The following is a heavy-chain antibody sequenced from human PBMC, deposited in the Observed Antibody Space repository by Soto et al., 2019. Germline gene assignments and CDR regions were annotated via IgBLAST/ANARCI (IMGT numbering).Heavy chain of an antibody. CDR1: GSRFSNYV. D-gene: IGHD2-2*02. V-gene: IGHV1-69*06. CDR2: IIPIFNST. J-gene: IGHJ4*02. Sequence: QVQLVQSGAEVKTPGSSLKVSCKVSGSRFSNYVISWVRQAPGHGLEWLGRIIPIFNSTKYAQSFQGRVTITADKSTSTASVELSSLRSADTAVYYCAREGRGKKAGYNGLVSLGYWGQGTLVTGSS. CDR3: AREGRGKKAGYNGLVSLGY.